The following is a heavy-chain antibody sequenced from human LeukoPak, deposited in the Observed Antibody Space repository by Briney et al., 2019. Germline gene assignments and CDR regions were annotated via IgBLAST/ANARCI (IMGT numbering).Heavy chain of an antibody. CDR1: GGSISSSSYY. CDR2: IYYSGST. Sequence: SETLSLTCTVSGGSISSSSYYWGWIRQPPGKGLEWIGSIYYSGSTYYNPSLKSRVTISVDTSKNQFSLKLSSVTAADTAVYYCARHEYGDFDFDYWGQGTLVTVSS. CDR3: ARHEYGDFDFDY. J-gene: IGHJ4*02. V-gene: IGHV4-39*01. D-gene: IGHD4-17*01.